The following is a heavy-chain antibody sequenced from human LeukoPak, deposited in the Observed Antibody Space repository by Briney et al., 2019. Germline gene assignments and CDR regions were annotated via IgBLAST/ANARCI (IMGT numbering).Heavy chain of an antibody. J-gene: IGHJ5*02. Sequence: ASAKVSCKASGYTFTSYGISWVRQAPGQGLEWMGWINAYSGNTNYAQKFQGRVTMTTDTSTSTAYMELRSLRSDDTAVYYCARHVSFSSSWYWFDPWGQGTLVTVSS. V-gene: IGHV1-18*01. CDR1: GYTFTSYG. CDR3: ARHVSFSSSWYWFDP. CDR2: INAYSGNT. D-gene: IGHD6-13*01.